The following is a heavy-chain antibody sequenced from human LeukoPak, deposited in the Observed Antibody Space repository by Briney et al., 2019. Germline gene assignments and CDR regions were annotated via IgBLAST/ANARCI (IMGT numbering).Heavy chain of an antibody. CDR3: ARAGNYYYGLDV. CDR1: GFTVSSNY. J-gene: IGHJ6*02. CDR2: IYSGGIT. Sequence: PGGSLRLSCAASGFTVSSNYMSWVRQAPGKGLEWVSVIYSGGITYYADSVKGRFTISRDNSKNTLYLQMNSLRVEDTAVYYCARAGNYYYGLDVWGRGTTVTVSS. V-gene: IGHV3-53*01.